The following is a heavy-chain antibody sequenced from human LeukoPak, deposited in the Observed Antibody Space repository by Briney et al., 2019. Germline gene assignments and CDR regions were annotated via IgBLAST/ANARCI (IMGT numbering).Heavy chain of an antibody. Sequence: ASVKVSCKASGGTFSSYAISWVRQAPGQGLEWMGGIIPIFGTANYAQKFRGRVTITADKSTRTAYMELNSLRAEDAAVYYCARAPVTSCRGAFCYPFDYWGPGILVTVSS. V-gene: IGHV1-69*06. CDR2: IIPIFGTA. CDR3: ARAPVTSCRGAFCYPFDY. J-gene: IGHJ4*02. D-gene: IGHD2-15*01. CDR1: GGTFSSYA.